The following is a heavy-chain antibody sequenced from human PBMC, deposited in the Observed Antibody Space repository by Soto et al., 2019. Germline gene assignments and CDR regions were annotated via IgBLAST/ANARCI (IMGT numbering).Heavy chain of an antibody. Sequence: ASVKVSCKASGYTFTSYDINCVRQATGQGLEWMGWMNPNSGNTGYAQKFQGRVTMTRNTSISTAYMELSSLRSEDTAVYYCARSSSSWNPNFDYWGQGTLVTVSS. CDR3: ARSSSSWNPNFDY. J-gene: IGHJ4*02. CDR2: MNPNSGNT. V-gene: IGHV1-8*01. CDR1: GYTFTSYD. D-gene: IGHD6-13*01.